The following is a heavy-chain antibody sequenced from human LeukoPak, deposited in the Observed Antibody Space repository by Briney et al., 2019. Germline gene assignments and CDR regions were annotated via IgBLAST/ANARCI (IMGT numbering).Heavy chain of an antibody. Sequence: GGSLRLSCAASGSTFTNNNMNWVRQAPGKAMEWDSSITSSGTYTFYADSVKGRFTTSRDNSKNTLYLQMNSLRAEDTAVYYCAKDRETYYYGSGSYGPGFDYWGQGTLVTVSS. J-gene: IGHJ4*02. CDR3: AKDRETYYYGSGSYGPGFDY. V-gene: IGHV3-21*01. CDR1: GSTFTNNN. CDR2: ITSSGTYT. D-gene: IGHD3-10*01.